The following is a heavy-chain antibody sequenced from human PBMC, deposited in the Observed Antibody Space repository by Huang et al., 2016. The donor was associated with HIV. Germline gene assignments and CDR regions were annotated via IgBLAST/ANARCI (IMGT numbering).Heavy chain of an antibody. Sequence: QVQLVQSGPEVKKPRASVKVSCQTSGYIFSNYDINWVRQAPVQGLQWMGWLNPNSGKTAYGQNFQGRVTLTRSTSTGAAYMVLNSLTSQDTAVYYCARLTSGWYQDYWGQGTLVTVSS. CDR1: GYIFSNYD. J-gene: IGHJ4*02. CDR3: ARLTSGWYQDY. CDR2: LNPNSGKT. D-gene: IGHD6-19*01. V-gene: IGHV1-8*01.